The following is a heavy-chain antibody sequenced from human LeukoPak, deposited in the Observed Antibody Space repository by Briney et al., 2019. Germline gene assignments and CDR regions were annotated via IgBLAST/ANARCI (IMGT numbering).Heavy chain of an antibody. Sequence: GGSLRLSCAASGFTFSSYWMSWVRQAPGKGLEWVSAISGSGGSTYYADFVKGRFTISRDNSKNTLYLQMNSLRAEDTAVYYCATGMYYDILTGSDAFDIWGQGTMVTVSS. J-gene: IGHJ3*02. CDR1: GFTFSSYW. D-gene: IGHD3-9*01. CDR3: ATGMYYDILTGSDAFDI. CDR2: ISGSGGST. V-gene: IGHV3-23*01.